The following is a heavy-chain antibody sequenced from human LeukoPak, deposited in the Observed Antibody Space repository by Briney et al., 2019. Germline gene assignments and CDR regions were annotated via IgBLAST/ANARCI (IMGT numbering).Heavy chain of an antibody. Sequence: ASVKVSCKASGYTFTSYYMHWVRQAPGQGLEWMGIINPSGGSTSYAQKFQGRVTMTRDTSISTAYMELSRLRSDDTAVYYCARESITGTSFDYWGQGTLGTVSS. V-gene: IGHV1-46*01. D-gene: IGHD1-20*01. CDR3: ARESITGTSFDY. CDR1: GYTFTSYY. CDR2: INPSGGST. J-gene: IGHJ4*02.